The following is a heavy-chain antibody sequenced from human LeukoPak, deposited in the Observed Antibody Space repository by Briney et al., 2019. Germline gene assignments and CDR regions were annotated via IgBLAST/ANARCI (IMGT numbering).Heavy chain of an antibody. V-gene: IGHV4-59*08. CDR3: ARHGAGYSFDF. D-gene: IGHD5-12*01. J-gene: IGHJ4*02. CDR2: MFDSGRT. Sequence: SESLSLTCTVSGNSIRTYYWSWVRQRPGKGLECVGYMFDSGRTNYNPTLQSRVTISVDMSKNQFSLKLRSVPAADTAVYYCARHGAGYSFDFWAQGTLLSVSS. CDR1: GNSIRTYY.